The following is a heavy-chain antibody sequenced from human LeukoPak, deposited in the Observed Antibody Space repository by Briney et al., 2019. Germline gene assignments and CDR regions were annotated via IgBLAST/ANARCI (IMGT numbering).Heavy chain of an antibody. V-gene: IGHV3-64*01. CDR1: GFTFSSYF. Sequence: GGSLRLSCAASGFTFSSYFMHWVRQAPGRGPEYVSVISSNGSITDYANSVKGRFTISRDNSKNTLYLQMGSLRAEDMAVYYCARASAGLFEYWGQGTLVTVSS. D-gene: IGHD6-25*01. CDR3: ARASAGLFEY. CDR2: ISSNGSIT. J-gene: IGHJ4*02.